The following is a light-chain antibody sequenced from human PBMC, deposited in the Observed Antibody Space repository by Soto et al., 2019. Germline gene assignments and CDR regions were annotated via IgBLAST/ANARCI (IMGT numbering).Light chain of an antibody. V-gene: IGLV2-8*01. Sequence: QSVLTQPPSASGSPGQSVTISCTGTSSDVGGYNYVSWYQQHPGKAPKLMIYEVSKRPSGVPDRFSGSKSGNTASLTVSGLQAEDEADYYCSSYAGSNIVVFGGGTKLIVL. CDR1: SSDVGGYNY. CDR2: EVS. CDR3: SSYAGSNIVV. J-gene: IGLJ2*01.